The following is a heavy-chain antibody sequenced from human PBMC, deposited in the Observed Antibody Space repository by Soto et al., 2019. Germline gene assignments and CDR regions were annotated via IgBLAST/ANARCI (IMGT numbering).Heavy chain of an antibody. CDR3: ATDSRAIFGVVTLSCGFDP. V-gene: IGHV1-24*01. CDR2: FDPEDGET. D-gene: IGHD3-3*01. J-gene: IGHJ5*02. CDR1: GYTLTELS. Sequence: ASVKVSCKVSGYTLTELSMHWVRQAPGKGLEWMGGFDPEDGETIYAQKFQGRVTMTEDTSTDTAYMELSSLRSEDTAMYYCATDSRAIFGVVTLSCGFDPWGQGTLVTVSS.